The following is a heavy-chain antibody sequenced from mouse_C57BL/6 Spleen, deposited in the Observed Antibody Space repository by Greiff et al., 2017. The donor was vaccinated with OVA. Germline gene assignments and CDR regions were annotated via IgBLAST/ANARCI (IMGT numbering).Heavy chain of an antibody. Sequence: QVQLQQPGAELVMPGASVKLSCKASGYTFTSYWMHWVQQRPGQGLEWIGEIDPSDSYTNYNQKFKGKSTLTVDTSSSTAYMQLSSLTSEDSAVYYCARQLRPYYFDYWGQGTTLTVSS. V-gene: IGHV1-69*01. CDR1: GYTFTSYW. CDR3: ARQLRPYYFDY. D-gene: IGHD3-2*02. CDR2: IDPSDSYT. J-gene: IGHJ2*01.